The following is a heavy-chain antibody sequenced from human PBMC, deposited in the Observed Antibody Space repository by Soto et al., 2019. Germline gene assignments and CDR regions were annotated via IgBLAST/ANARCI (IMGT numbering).Heavy chain of an antibody. Sequence: EVQLVQSGGGLVKPGGSLRLSCAASGFIFSSYSMNWVRQAPGKGLEWVSSVSSSGSYIYYADSLKGRFTISRDNAKNSLYLQMNSLRVEDTAVYYCARGGDSSGSWPRYWGQGTLVTVSS. CDR3: ARGGDSSGSWPRY. D-gene: IGHD3-22*01. V-gene: IGHV3-21*01. CDR2: VSSSGSYI. CDR1: GFIFSSYS. J-gene: IGHJ4*02.